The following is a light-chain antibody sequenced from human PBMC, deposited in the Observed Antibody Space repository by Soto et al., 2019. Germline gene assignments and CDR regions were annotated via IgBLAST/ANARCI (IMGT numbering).Light chain of an antibody. CDR2: CAS. CDR3: QQYSNWPPEYT. V-gene: IGKV3-15*01. Sequence: EIVMTQSPATLSVSSGERATLSCRASRNVYTNLAWYQQRPGQAPRLLIYCASTRATDIPGRFSGSGSGTEFTLTISGLQSEDVAVYYCQQYSNWPPEYTFGQGTKLEI. J-gene: IGKJ2*01. CDR1: RNVYTN.